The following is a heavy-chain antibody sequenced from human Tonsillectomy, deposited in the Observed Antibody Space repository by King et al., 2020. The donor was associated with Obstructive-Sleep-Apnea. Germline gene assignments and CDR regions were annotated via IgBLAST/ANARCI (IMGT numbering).Heavy chain of an antibody. V-gene: IGHV3-53*04. J-gene: IGHJ3*02. CDR3: ARDLGIAAANDAFDI. CDR2: IYSGGST. Sequence: VQLVESGGGLVQPGGSLRLSCAASGFTVSSNYMSWVRQAPGKGLEWVSVIYSGGSTYYADSVTGRFTISRHNSKNTLYLQMNSLRAEDTAVYYCARDLGIAAANDAFDIWGQGTMVTVSS. CDR1: GFTVSSNY. D-gene: IGHD6-13*01.